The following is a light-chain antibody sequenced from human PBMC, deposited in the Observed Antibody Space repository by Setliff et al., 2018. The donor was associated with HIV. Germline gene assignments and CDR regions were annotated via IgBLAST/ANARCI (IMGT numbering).Light chain of an antibody. V-gene: IGLV1-44*01. J-gene: IGLJ1*01. Sequence: SVPTQPPSASGTPGQTVTISCSGSRSNLGSNTVNWYQQLPGTAPKLLIYRNNQRPSGVPDRFSGSKSGTSASLAISGLQSEDEADYYCAAWDDSLTGSYVFGTGTKVTVL. CDR2: RNN. CDR1: RSNLGSNT. CDR3: AAWDDSLTGSYV.